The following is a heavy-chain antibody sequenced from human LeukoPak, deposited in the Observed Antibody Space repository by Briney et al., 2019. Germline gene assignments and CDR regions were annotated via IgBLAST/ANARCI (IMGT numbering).Heavy chain of an antibody. J-gene: IGHJ4*02. D-gene: IGHD3-22*01. CDR2: IYHSGST. CDR3: ARDLPYYYDSSGYADY. V-gene: IGHV4-38-2*02. CDR1: GYSISSDYY. Sequence: PSETLSLTCTVSGYSISSDYYWGWIRQPPGKGLEWIGSIYHSGSTYYNPSLKSRVTISVDTSKNQFSLKLSSVTAADTAVYYCARDLPYYYDSSGYADYWGQGTLVTVSS.